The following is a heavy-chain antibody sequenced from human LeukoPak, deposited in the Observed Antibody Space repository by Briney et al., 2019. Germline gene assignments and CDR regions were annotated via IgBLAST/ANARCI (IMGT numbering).Heavy chain of an antibody. J-gene: IGHJ5*02. V-gene: IGHV4-59*11. CDR2: IYYSGST. CDR3: ARVGYDFWSGYYIGCFDP. D-gene: IGHD3-3*01. Sequence: SETLSLTCTVSGGSISSHYCSWIRQPPGQGLEWIGYIYYSGSTNYNPSPKNRVTVTGGTSKNQVPLKLSPVPAADTAVYYCARVGYDFWSGYYIGCFDPWGQGTLVTVSS. CDR1: GGSISSHY.